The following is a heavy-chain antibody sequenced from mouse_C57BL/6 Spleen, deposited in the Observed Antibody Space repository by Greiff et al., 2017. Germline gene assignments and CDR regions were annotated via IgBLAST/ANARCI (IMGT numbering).Heavy chain of an antibody. D-gene: IGHD1-1*01. CDR1: GFTFSSYT. CDR3: ASITTVAYFDY. CDR2: ISGGGGNT. V-gene: IGHV5-9*01. J-gene: IGHJ2*01. Sequence: EVQGVESGGGLVKPGGSLKLSCAASGFTFSSYTMSWVRQTPEKRLEWVATISGGGGNTYYPDSVKGRFTISRDNAKNTLYLQMSSLRSEDTALYYCASITTVAYFDYWPRHHSHSLL.